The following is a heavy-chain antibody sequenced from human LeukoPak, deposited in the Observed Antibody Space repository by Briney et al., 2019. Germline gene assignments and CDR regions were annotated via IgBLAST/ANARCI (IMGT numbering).Heavy chain of an antibody. CDR2: LYSGGTT. Sequence: PSETLSLTCTVSGASISNSNIYWAWIRQPPGKGLEWIGSLYSGGTTDYNPSLKSRVTISGDTSKNQVSLKLTSVTAADTAVYYCARLWVATNHPPADSWGQGTLVTVSS. J-gene: IGHJ4*02. CDR3: ARLWVATNHPPADS. D-gene: IGHD2-21*01. V-gene: IGHV4-39*01. CDR1: GASISNSNIY.